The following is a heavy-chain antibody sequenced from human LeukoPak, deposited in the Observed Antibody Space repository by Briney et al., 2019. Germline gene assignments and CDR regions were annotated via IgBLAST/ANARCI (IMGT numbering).Heavy chain of an antibody. CDR1: GGSISSYY. Sequence: SETLSLTCTVSGGSISSYYSSWIRQPPGKGLEWIGEINHSGSTNYNPSLKSRVTISVDTSKNQFSLKLSSVTAADTAVYYCARGVTMVRGALYFDYWGQGTLVTVSS. CDR3: ARGVTMVRGALYFDY. D-gene: IGHD3-10*01. V-gene: IGHV4-34*01. CDR2: INHSGST. J-gene: IGHJ4*02.